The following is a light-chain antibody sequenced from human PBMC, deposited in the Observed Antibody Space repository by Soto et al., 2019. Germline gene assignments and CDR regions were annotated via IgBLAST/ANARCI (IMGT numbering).Light chain of an antibody. J-gene: IGKJ2*01. CDR1: QSISSN. CDR3: QQYKNWPPMYT. V-gene: IGKV3-15*01. Sequence: DIVMTQSPATLSLSPGERATLSCRASQSISSNLAWYQHKPGQAPRLLIYAASTRASGIPARFSGGGSGTEFSLTITSLQSEDFAMYYCQQYKNWPPMYTFGQGTRLEI. CDR2: AAS.